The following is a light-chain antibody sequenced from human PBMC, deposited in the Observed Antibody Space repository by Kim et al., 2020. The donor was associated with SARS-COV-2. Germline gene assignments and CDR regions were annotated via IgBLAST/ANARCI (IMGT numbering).Light chain of an antibody. Sequence: VLTQSPSASASLGASVKLTCTLSSDHTTYAIAWHQQQPEKGPRYLMKLDSDGRHIKGDGIPYRFSGSSSGPERFLIISSLQSEDEADYYCQTWDTGTVVFGGGTQLTVL. J-gene: IGLJ2*01. CDR2: LDSDGRH. CDR1: SDHTTYA. CDR3: QTWDTGTVV. V-gene: IGLV4-69*01.